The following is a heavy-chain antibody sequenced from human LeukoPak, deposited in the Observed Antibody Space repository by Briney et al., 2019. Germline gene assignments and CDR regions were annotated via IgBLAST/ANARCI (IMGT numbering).Heavy chain of an antibody. D-gene: IGHD5-12*01. V-gene: IGHV4-4*07. CDR3: AREWHHGFDY. Sequence: KPSETLSLTCTVSGGSISSYSWSWMRQPAGKGLEWIGRIYPRESPNYNPSLKSRVIMSVDKSKNQFSLKLRSVTAADTAVYYCAREWHHGFDYWGQGNLVTVSS. J-gene: IGHJ4*02. CDR1: GGSISSYS. CDR2: IYPRESP.